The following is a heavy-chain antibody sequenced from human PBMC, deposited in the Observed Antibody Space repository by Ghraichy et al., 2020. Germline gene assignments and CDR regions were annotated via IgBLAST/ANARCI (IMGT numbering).Heavy chain of an antibody. CDR1: GDSISTYY. V-gene: IGHV4-59*01. Sequence: SETLSLTCTVSGDSISTYYWSWIRQSPRRGLEWIGYVHYSGATSSNPSLKSRVTISLDTSKNQFSLRLNSVTAADTAVYFCARMNPGGEAYLQLYVDCWGQGTLVSVSS. CDR3: ARMNPGGEAYLQLYVDC. CDR2: VHYSGAT. D-gene: IGHD3-16*01. J-gene: IGHJ4*02.